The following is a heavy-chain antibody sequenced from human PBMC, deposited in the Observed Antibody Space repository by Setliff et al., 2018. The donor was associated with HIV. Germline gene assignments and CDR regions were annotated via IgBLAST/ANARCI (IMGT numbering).Heavy chain of an antibody. Sequence: LPETLSLTCNVSGVSMSSHYWSWIRQAPGQPPNKGLEWIGNIYYSGTTNYNPSLESRVTISIDTSKNSLYLQMNSLRAEDTAVYYCARVVEGSHQLSLYYYYYYYMDVWGTGTPVTVSS. V-gene: IGHV4-59*08. J-gene: IGHJ6*03. CDR3: ARVVEGSHQLSLYYYYYYYMDV. D-gene: IGHD2-15*01. CDR2: IYYSGTT. CDR1: GVSMSSHY.